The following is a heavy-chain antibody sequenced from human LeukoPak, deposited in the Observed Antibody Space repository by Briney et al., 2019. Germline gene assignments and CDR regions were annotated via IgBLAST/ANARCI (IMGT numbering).Heavy chain of an antibody. D-gene: IGHD1-26*01. V-gene: IGHV1-69*06. Sequence: GASVKVSCKASGGTFSSYAISWVRQAPGQGLEWMGGIIPIFGTANYAQKFQGRVTITADKSTSTAYMELSSLRSEDTAVYYCASHYSGSYDAFDIWGQGTMVTVSS. CDR3: ASHYSGSYDAFDI. CDR2: IIPIFGTA. J-gene: IGHJ3*02. CDR1: GGTFSSYA.